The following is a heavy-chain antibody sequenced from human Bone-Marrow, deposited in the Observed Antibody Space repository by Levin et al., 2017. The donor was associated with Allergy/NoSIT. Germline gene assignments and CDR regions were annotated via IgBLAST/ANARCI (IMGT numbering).Heavy chain of an antibody. J-gene: IGHJ6*02. CDR2: IIPIFGTA. V-gene: IGHV1-69*06. D-gene: IGHD5-12*01. Sequence: SVKVSCKASGGTFSSYAISWVRQAPGQGLEWMGGIIPIFGTANYAQKFQGRVTITADKSTSTAYMELSSLRSEDTAVYYCARGPTFSDSGYVTYYYYGMDVWGQGTTVTVSS. CDR3: ARGPTFSDSGYVTYYYYGMDV. CDR1: GGTFSSYA.